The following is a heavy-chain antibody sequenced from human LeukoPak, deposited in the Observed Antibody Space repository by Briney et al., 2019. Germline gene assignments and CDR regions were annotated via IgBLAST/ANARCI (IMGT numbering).Heavy chain of an antibody. Sequence: SQTLSLTCTVSGGSISSGDYYWSWIRQPPGKGLEWIGYIYYSESTYYNPSLRSRVTVSVDTSKNQFSLKLSSVTAADTAVYYCARDCTSAKKNVLPAEAFDFWGQGTMVTVSS. CDR1: GGSISSGDYY. V-gene: IGHV4-30-4*08. J-gene: IGHJ3*01. D-gene: IGHD1-14*01. CDR3: ARDCTSAKKNVLPAEAFDF. CDR2: IYYSEST.